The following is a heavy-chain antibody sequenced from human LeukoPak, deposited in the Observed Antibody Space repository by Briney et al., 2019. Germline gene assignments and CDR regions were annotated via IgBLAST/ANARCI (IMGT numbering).Heavy chain of an antibody. D-gene: IGHD3-10*01. Sequence: GASVKVSCKASGYTFTSYYMHWVRQAPGQGLEWMGIINPSGGSTSYAQKFQGGVTMTRDTSTSTVYMELSSLRSEDTAVYYCARAGAMALWFGELNDDWFDPWGQGTLVTVSS. CDR2: INPSGGST. V-gene: IGHV1-46*01. CDR1: GYTFTSYY. J-gene: IGHJ5*02. CDR3: ARAGAMALWFGELNDDWFDP.